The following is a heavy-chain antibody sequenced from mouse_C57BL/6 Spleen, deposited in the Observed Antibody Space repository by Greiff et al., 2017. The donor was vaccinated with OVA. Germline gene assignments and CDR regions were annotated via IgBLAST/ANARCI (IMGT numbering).Heavy chain of an antibody. CDR1: GYTFTDYY. D-gene: IGHD1-1*01. J-gene: IGHJ2*01. Sequence: VPLQQSGPELVKPGASVKISCKASGYTFTDYYMNWVKQSHGKSLEWIGDINPNNGGTSYNQKFKGKATLTVDKSSSTAYMELRSLTSEDSAVYYCARDYYGSSYVFDYWGQGTTLTVSS. V-gene: IGHV1-26*01. CDR2: INPNNGGT. CDR3: ARDYYGSSYVFDY.